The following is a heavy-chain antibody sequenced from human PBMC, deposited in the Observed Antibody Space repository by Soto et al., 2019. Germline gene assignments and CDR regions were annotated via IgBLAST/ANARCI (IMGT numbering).Heavy chain of an antibody. J-gene: IGHJ4*02. Sequence: LRLSCEASGFTFSKFDMHWVRQPTGKGLEWVSTIGISGDTYYTVSVKGHFTISRDNAKNSSSLQMNSLRAGDTALYFCARGQEVGAHFFDSWGQGTQVTVSS. CDR1: GFTFSKFD. D-gene: IGHD2-15*01. V-gene: IGHV3-13*04. CDR2: IGISGDT. CDR3: ARGQEVGAHFFDS.